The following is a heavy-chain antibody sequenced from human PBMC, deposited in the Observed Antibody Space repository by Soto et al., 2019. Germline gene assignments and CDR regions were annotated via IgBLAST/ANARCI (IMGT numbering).Heavy chain of an antibody. Sequence: GASVNVSCKASGYTFTSYDSKWVRQSTGQGLEWMGWMNPNSGSTGYAQKFQGRVTMTRNTSISTAYMELSSLRSEDTAVYYCARGSTVYCSGGSCYWEAVADYWGQGTLVTVSS. CDR1: GYTFTSYD. D-gene: IGHD2-15*01. V-gene: IGHV1-8*01. CDR2: MNPNSGST. J-gene: IGHJ4*02. CDR3: ARGSTVYCSGGSCYWEAVADY.